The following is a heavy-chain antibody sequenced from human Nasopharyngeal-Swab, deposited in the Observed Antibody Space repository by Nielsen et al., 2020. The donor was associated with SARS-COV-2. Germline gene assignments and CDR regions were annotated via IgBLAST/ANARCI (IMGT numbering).Heavy chain of an antibody. D-gene: IGHD6-13*01. J-gene: IGHJ5*02. CDR3: ATGPIAAAGTSWFDP. V-gene: IGHV1-24*01. CDR1: GYTLTELS. CDR2: FDPEDGET. Sequence: ASVKVSCKASGYTLTELSMHWVRHAPGRGLEWMGGFDPEDGETIYAQKFQGRVTMTEDTSTDTAYMELSSLRSEDTAVYYCATGPIAAAGTSWFDPWGQGTLVTVSS.